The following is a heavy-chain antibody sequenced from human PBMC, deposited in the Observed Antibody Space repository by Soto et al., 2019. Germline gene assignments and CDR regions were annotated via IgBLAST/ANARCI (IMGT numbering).Heavy chain of an antibody. D-gene: IGHD3-10*01. Sequence: ASVKVSCKASGYTFTSYYMHWVRQAPGQGLEWMGIINPSGGSTSYAQKFQGRVTMTRDTSTSTVYMELSSLRSEDTAVYYCARDPQYYYGSGSYSSFFDYWGQGTLVTVS. CDR1: GYTFTSYY. CDR2: INPSGGST. V-gene: IGHV1-46*01. J-gene: IGHJ4*02. CDR3: ARDPQYYYGSGSYSSFFDY.